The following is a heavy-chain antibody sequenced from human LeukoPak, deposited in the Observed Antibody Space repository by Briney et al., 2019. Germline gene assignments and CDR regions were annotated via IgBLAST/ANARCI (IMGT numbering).Heavy chain of an antibody. CDR3: AINPGGGYHNPFDY. V-gene: IGHV3-21*01. CDR2: ISSSSSYI. D-gene: IGHD2-15*01. CDR1: GFTFSSYS. Sequence: GGSLTLSCAASGFTFSSYSMNWVRQAPGKGLEWVSFISSSSSYISYADSVKGRVTISRDNAKNSLYLQMNSLRAEDTAVYYCAINPGGGYHNPFDYWGQGTLVTVSS. J-gene: IGHJ4*02.